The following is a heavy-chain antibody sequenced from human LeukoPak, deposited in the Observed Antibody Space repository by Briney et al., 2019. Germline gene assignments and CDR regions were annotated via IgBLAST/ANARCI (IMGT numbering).Heavy chain of an antibody. CDR2: IRSDGYHT. J-gene: IGHJ4*02. D-gene: IGHD1-26*01. V-gene: IGHV3-30*02. Sequence: GGSLRLSCGASGFIFDTHDMHWVRQAPGKGLEWVAFIRSDGYHTYYADSVKGRFTITRDNYKNTVYLQMNSLRLEDMAVYYCAKPSGSGVDYWGRGTRVTVSP. CDR3: AKPSGSGVDY. CDR1: GFIFDTHD.